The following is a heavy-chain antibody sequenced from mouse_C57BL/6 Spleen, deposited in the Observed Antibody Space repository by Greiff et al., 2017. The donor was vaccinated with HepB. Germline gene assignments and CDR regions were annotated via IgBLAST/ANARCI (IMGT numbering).Heavy chain of an antibody. J-gene: IGHJ4*01. D-gene: IGHD1-1*01. CDR2: ISYDGSN. CDR1: GYSITSGYY. Sequence: DVKLQESGPGLVKPSQSLSLTCSVTGYSITSGYYWNWIRQFPGNKLEWMGYISYDGSNNYNPSLKNRISITRDTSKNQFFLKLNSVTTEDTATYYCARRTVDYAMDYWGQGTSVTVSS. V-gene: IGHV3-6*01. CDR3: ARRTVDYAMDY.